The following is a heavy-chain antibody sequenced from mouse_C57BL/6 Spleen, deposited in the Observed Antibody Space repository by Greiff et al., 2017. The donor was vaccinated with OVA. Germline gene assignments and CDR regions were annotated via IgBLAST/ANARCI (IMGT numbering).Heavy chain of an antibody. CDR3: ARSPSFDY. D-gene: IGHD6-1*01. CDR1: GFTFTDYY. V-gene: IGHV7-3*01. J-gene: IGHJ2*01. Sequence: EVQLVESGGGLVQPGGSLSLSCAASGFTFTDYYMSWVRQPPGKALEWLGFIRNKAIGYTTEYSASVKGRFTISRDNSQSILYLQMNALRAEDSATYYCARSPSFDYWGQGTTLTVSS. CDR2: IRNKAIGYTT.